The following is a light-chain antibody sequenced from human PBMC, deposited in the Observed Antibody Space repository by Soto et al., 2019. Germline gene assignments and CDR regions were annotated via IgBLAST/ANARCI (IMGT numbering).Light chain of an antibody. CDR1: QIVSSN. Sequence: EIVMTQSPATLSVSPGERATLSCRASQIVSSNLAWYQQKSGQAPRLLIYGASTRATGIPARFSGSGSGTEFTLTISSLQSEDFAVYYCQQYNNWLGTFGQGTKVDIK. CDR3: QQYNNWLGT. J-gene: IGKJ1*01. V-gene: IGKV3-15*01. CDR2: GAS.